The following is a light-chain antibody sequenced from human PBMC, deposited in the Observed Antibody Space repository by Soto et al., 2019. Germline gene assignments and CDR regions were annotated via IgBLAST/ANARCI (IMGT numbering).Light chain of an antibody. CDR2: EVS. CDR3: SSYTSSNTLV. J-gene: IGLJ2*01. V-gene: IGLV2-14*01. CDR1: SSDVGGYNY. Sequence: QSALTQPASVSGSPGQSITISCTGTSSDVGGYNYVSWYQQHPSKAPNLMIYEVSDRPSGVSNRFSGSKSGNTASLTISGLQAEDEADYYCSSYTSSNTLVFGGGTKLTVL.